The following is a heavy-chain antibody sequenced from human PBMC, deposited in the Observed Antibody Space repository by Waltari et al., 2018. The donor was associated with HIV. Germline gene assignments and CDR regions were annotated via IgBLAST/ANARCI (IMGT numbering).Heavy chain of an antibody. J-gene: IGHJ6*02. CDR2: IYYTGTT. CDR3: ARRPRMAAFYLYYGMDV. D-gene: IGHD2-8*01. CDR1: GSSVIIRDYF. V-gene: IGHV4-39*01. Sequence: QLKLQQSGPGLVKPSETLSLTCTVSGSSVIIRDYFWDFIRQSPGKGLEWIGNIYYTGTTFYNPSLKSRVTMSADLSRNQFSLRLNSVTAADTAIYYCARRPRMAAFYLYYGMDVWGQGTTVTVSS.